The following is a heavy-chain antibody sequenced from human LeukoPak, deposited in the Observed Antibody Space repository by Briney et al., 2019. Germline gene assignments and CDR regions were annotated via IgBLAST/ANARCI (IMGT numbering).Heavy chain of an antibody. Sequence: SETLSLTCTVSGGSISSGSDYWTWIRQPAGKGREWIFLIVTSGSTNYNPSLKTRGTLSRDTSTNHFTLKLRSVTAADTAVYWCARAGLGVTDYWGQGTLVTVSS. CDR3: ARAGLGVTDY. CDR2: IVTSGST. V-gene: IGHV4-61*02. CDR1: GGSISSGSDY. J-gene: IGHJ4*02. D-gene: IGHD3-16*01.